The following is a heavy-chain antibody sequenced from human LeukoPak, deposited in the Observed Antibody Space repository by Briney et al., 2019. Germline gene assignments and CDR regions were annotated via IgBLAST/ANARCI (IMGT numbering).Heavy chain of an antibody. V-gene: IGHV1-69*04. CDR1: GGTFSSYA. D-gene: IGHD6-13*01. CDR2: IIPILGIA. J-gene: IGHJ4*02. Sequence: GSSVKVSCKASGGTFSSYAISWVRQAPGQGLEWMGRIIPILGIANYAQKFQGRVTITADKSTSTAYMELSSLRSEDTAVYYCAREMSDSSWYTYYFDYWGQGTLVTVSS. CDR3: AREMSDSSWYTYYFDY.